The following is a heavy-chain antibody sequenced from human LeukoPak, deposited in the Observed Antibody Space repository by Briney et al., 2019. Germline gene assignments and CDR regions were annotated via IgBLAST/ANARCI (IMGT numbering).Heavy chain of an antibody. CDR2: INHSGST. CDR3: ARLVLRRAFDI. J-gene: IGHJ3*02. CDR1: GGSFSGYY. Sequence: SETLSLTCAVYGGSFSGYYWSWIRQPPGKGLEWIGEINHSGSTNYNPSLKSRVTISVDTSKNQFSLKLSSVTAADTAVYYCARLVLRRAFDIWGQGTMVTVPS. V-gene: IGHV4-34*01. D-gene: IGHD2-8*01.